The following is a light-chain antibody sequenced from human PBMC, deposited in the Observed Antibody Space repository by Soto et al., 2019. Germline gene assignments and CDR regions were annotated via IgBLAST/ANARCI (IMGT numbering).Light chain of an antibody. CDR3: SSFTSNSIWV. CDR1: SSDIGRHNY. CDR2: EVT. V-gene: IGLV2-14*01. Sequence: QSALTQPASLSGSPGQSITISCTGTSSDIGRHNYVSWYRPHQGKAPQLVIYEVTKRPSGISNRCSGSKSDNTASLTISGLKAEDEANYYCSSFTSNSIWVFGGGTKLTVL. J-gene: IGLJ3*02.